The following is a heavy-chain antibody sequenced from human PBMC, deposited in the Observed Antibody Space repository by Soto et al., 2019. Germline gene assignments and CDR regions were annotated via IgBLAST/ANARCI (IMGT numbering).Heavy chain of an antibody. CDR1: GFTFSDYY. CDR3: ASLSAPVDY. Sequence: GGSLRLSCAASGFTFSDYYMSWIRQAPGKGLEWVSYISSSSSYANYADSVKGRFTISRDNAKNSLYLQMNSLRAEDTAVYHCASLSAPVDYWGQGTLVTVSS. D-gene: IGHD2-2*01. J-gene: IGHJ4*01. CDR2: ISSSSSYA. V-gene: IGHV3-11*06.